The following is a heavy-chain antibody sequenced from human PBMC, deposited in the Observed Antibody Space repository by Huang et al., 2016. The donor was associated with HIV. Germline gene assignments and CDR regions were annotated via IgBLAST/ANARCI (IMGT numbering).Heavy chain of an antibody. J-gene: IGHJ3*01. CDR3: ARDSGYYYGDAFDF. D-gene: IGHD3-22*01. CDR1: GYTFTNYG. V-gene: IGHV1-18*04. CDR2: ISGNSGNT. Sequence: QVQLVQSGAEVKKPGASVKVSCKASGYTFTNYGISWVRQAPGQGLEWMGWISGNSGNTKYAQKLQGRVTMTTDTSRTMTTVYMELRSLRSDDTAVYYCARDSGYYYGDAFDFWGQGTMVTVSS.